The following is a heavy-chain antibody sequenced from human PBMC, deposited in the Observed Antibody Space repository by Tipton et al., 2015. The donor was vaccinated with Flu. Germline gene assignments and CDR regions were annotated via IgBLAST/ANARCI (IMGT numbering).Heavy chain of an antibody. J-gene: IGHJ3*02. CDR3: ARHPSSLGAFDI. Sequence: TLSLTCAVSGYSISSGYYWGWIRQPPGKGLEWIGSIYHSGSTYYNPSLKSRVTISVDTSKIQFSLKLSSVTAADTAVYYCARHPSSLGAFDIWGQVTMVTVSS. D-gene: IGHD7-27*01. V-gene: IGHV4-38-2*01. CDR1: GYSISSGYY. CDR2: IYHSGST.